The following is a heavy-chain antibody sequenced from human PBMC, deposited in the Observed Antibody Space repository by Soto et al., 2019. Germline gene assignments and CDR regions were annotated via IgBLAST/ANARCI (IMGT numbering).Heavy chain of an antibody. CDR2: ISGNGKST. CDR3: AKDTLIVVTATADY. CDR1: GFTFSTCA. Sequence: GSLRLSCAASGFTFSTCAMTWVRQAPGKGLEWVSAISGNGKSTYYADSVKGRFTISRDNSKNMLYLQMNSLGADDTAVYYCAKDTLIVVTATADYWGQGTLVTVSS. J-gene: IGHJ4*02. D-gene: IGHD3-22*01. V-gene: IGHV3-23*01.